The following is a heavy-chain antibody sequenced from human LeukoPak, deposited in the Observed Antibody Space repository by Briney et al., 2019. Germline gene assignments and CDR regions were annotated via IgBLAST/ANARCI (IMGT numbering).Heavy chain of an antibody. CDR2: IYTSGST. J-gene: IGHJ3*02. V-gene: IGHV4-61*02. D-gene: IGHD3-10*01. CDR1: GGSISSGSYF. Sequence: SETLSLTCTDSGGSISSGSYFWSLILQPDGTGLEWIVRIYTSGSTNYNPSLKSRVTISVDTSKNQFSLKLSSVTAADTAVYYCARDLQRARYYGSVDDAFDIWGQGTMVTVSS. CDR3: ARDLQRARYYGSVDDAFDI.